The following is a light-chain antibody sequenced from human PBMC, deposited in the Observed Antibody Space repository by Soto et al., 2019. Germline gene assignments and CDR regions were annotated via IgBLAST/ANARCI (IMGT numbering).Light chain of an antibody. CDR1: SSDVGGYNY. J-gene: IGLJ3*02. V-gene: IGLV2-8*01. CDR2: EDT. Sequence: QSALTQPPSASGSPGQSVTISCTGTSSDVGGYNYVSWYQHHPGKAPKLIIYEDTKRPSGVPDRFTGSKSGNTASLTVSGLQAEDEADYYCSSYAGSNNWAVFGGGTKLTVL. CDR3: SSYAGSNNWAV.